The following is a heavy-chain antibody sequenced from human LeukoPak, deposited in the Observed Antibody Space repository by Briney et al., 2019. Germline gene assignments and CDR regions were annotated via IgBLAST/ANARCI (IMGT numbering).Heavy chain of an antibody. CDR2: ISSSSSYI. J-gene: IGHJ6*02. CDR3: ARDGLRGGRFLEWHYYGMDV. D-gene: IGHD3-3*01. V-gene: IGHV3-21*01. Sequence: GGSLRLSCAASGFTFSSYSMNWVRQAPGKGLEWVSSISSSSSYIYYADSVKGRFTISGDNAKNSLYLQMNSLRGEDTAVYYCARDGLRGGRFLEWHYYGMDVWGQGTTVTVSS. CDR1: GFTFSSYS.